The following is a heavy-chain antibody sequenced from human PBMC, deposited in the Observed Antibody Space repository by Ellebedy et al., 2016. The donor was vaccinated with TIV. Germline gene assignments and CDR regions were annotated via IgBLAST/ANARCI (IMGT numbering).Heavy chain of an antibody. J-gene: IGHJ5*02. CDR2: IQQDGSVK. CDR3: ARDGSSGWSAHL. CDR1: GFTFGYYW. D-gene: IGHD2-15*01. V-gene: IGHV3-7*03. Sequence: GESLKISCAGSGFTFGYYWMCWVRQAPRKGLEWVANIQQDGSVKHYLDSVKGRFTISRDNAMNSLFLQMNSLRVEDTAVYYCARDGSSGWSAHLWGQGTLVTVSS.